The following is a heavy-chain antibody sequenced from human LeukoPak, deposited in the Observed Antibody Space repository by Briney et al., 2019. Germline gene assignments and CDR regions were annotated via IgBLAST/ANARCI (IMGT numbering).Heavy chain of an antibody. CDR1: GGSVSSGNYY. Sequence: PSETLSLTGTVSGGSVSSGNYYWSWIRQPPGKGLEWIGFIYYSGSTNYNPTLKSRVTISVDTSKNQFSLKLSSVTAADTAVYYCARDPSGYFNYWGQGTLATVSS. D-gene: IGHD3-22*01. J-gene: IGHJ4*02. CDR2: IYYSGST. CDR3: ARDPSGYFNY. V-gene: IGHV4-61*01.